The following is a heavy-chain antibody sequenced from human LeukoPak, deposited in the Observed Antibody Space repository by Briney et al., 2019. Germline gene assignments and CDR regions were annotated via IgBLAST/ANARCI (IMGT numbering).Heavy chain of an antibody. V-gene: IGHV4-4*02. Sequence: SETLSLTCAVSGGSISSSNWWSWVRQPPGKGLEWIGEVYHSGSTNYNPSLKSRVSISVDTSKNQFSLKLSSVIAADTALYYCAQHSSGYSTYGNWGQGTLVTVSS. J-gene: IGHJ4*02. D-gene: IGHD3-22*01. CDR1: GGSISSSNW. CDR3: AQHSSGYSTYGN. CDR2: VYHSGST.